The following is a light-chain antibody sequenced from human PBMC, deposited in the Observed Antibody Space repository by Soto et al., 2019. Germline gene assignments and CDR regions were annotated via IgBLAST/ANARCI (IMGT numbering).Light chain of an antibody. CDR1: SSDVGGYNY. Sequence: QSVLTQPASVSGSPGQSITISCTGTSSDVGGYNYVSCYQQHPGKAPKLMIYEVSNRPSGVSNRFSGSKSGNTASLTISGLQAEDEADYYCSSYTSIITLYVFGSGTKVTVL. CDR3: SSYTSIITLYV. V-gene: IGLV2-14*01. CDR2: EVS. J-gene: IGLJ1*01.